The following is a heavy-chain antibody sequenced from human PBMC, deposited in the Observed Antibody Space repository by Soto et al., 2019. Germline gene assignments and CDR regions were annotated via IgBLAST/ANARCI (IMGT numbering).Heavy chain of an antibody. CDR3: ARTHAAVHAFDI. J-gene: IGHJ3*02. V-gene: IGHV3-53*01. CDR1: GVTVSSNY. CDR2: IYSGGST. Sequence: GGALRLSCAASGVTVSSNYMSWVRQAPGKGLEWVSVIYSGGSTYYADSVEGRFTISRDNSKNTLYLQMNSLRAEDTAVYYCARTHAAVHAFDIWGQGTMVTVSS. D-gene: IGHD3-10*01.